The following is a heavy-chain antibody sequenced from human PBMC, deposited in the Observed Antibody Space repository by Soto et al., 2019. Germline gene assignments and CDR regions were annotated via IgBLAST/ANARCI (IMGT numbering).Heavy chain of an antibody. CDR2: INAGNGNT. J-gene: IGHJ4*02. V-gene: IGHV1-3*01. D-gene: IGHD6-13*01. CDR1: GYTFTSYG. CDR3: ARAPGGPGIAEY. Sequence: ASVKVSCKASGYTFTSYGMHWVRQAPGQRLEWMGWINAGNGNTKYSQKFQGRVTITRDTSASTAYMELSSLRSEDTAVYYCARAPGGPGIAEYWGQGTLVNVSS.